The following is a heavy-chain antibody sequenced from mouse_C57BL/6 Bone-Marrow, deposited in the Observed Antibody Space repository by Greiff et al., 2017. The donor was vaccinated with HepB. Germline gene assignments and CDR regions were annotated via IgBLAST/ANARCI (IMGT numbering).Heavy chain of an antibody. J-gene: IGHJ3*01. V-gene: IGHV5-4*01. CDR1: GFTFSSYA. D-gene: IGHD1-1*01. CDR3: ASSLITTPWFAY. CDR2: ISDGGSYT. Sequence: EVHLVESGGGLVKPGGSLKLSCAASGFTFSSYAMSWVRQTPEKRLEWVATISDGGSYTYYPDNVKGRFTISRDNAKNNLYLQMSHLKSEDTAMYYCASSLITTPWFAYWGQGTLVTVSA.